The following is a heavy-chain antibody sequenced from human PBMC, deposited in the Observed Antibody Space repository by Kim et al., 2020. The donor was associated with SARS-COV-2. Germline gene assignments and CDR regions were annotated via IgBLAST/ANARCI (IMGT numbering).Heavy chain of an antibody. D-gene: IGHD6-6*01. CDR2: IYTSGST. CDR1: GGSISSGSYY. J-gene: IGHJ6*02. Sequence: SETLSLTCTVSGGSISSGSYYWSWIRQPAGKGLEWIGRIYTSGSTNYNPSLKSRVTISVDTSKNQFSLKLSSVTAADTAVYYCAREGGAGIAARPDYYYYGMDVWGQGTTVTVSS. V-gene: IGHV4-61*02. CDR3: AREGGAGIAARPDYYYYGMDV.